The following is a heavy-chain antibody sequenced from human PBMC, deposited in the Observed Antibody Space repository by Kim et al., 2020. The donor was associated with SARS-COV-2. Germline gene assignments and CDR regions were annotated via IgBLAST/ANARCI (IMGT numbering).Heavy chain of an antibody. D-gene: IGHD3-9*01. Sequence: YAQRFQGRVTLTRDTSITTAFMELSRLTSDDTALYYCVRDIYRSVPTRDYWGQGTLVTVSS. V-gene: IGHV1-2*02. CDR3: VRDIYRSVPTRDY. J-gene: IGHJ4*02.